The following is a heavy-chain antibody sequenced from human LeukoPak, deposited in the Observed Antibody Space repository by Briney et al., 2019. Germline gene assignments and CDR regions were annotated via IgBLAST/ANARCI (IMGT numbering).Heavy chain of an antibody. D-gene: IGHD3-3*01. CDR2: IAFDGSRK. V-gene: IGHV3-30*03. Sequence: GTSLRLSCAGSGFTFSGYGMHWGRQAPGKGLEWVTGIAFDGSRKHYADSVKGRFTISRDNARNTMDLQMNSLRVEDTAVYHCTRYDSSRFDPWGQGTLVIVSS. CDR3: TRYDSSRFDP. CDR1: GFTFSGYG. J-gene: IGHJ5*02.